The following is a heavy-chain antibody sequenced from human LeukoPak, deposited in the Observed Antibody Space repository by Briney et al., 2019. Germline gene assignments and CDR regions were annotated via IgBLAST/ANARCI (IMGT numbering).Heavy chain of an antibody. D-gene: IGHD6-19*01. V-gene: IGHV3-23*01. J-gene: IGHJ4*02. CDR2: ISGSGSGGST. Sequence: GGSLRLSCAASGFTFSSSAMSWVRQAPGKGLEWVSNISGSGSGGSTYYADSVKGRFTISRDNSKNTLYLQMNSLRAEDTAVYYCARDFKHSSGWFRYWGQGTLVTVSS. CDR1: GFTFSSSA. CDR3: ARDFKHSSGWFRY.